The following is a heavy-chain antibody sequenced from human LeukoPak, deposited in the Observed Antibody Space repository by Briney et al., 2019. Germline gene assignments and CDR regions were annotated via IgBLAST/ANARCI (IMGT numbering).Heavy chain of an antibody. CDR1: GFTFSSFS. CDR3: ARVPSDIVVVEPATPDF. CDR2: ISSRSTYI. V-gene: IGHV3-21*01. D-gene: IGHD2-15*01. Sequence: GSLRLSCAASGFTFSSFSMNWVRQAPGKGLEWVSSISSRSTYIYYADSVRGRFTISRDNAKNSLYLQMNSLRAEDTAVYYCARVPSDIVVVEPATPDFWGQGTLVTVSS. J-gene: IGHJ4*02.